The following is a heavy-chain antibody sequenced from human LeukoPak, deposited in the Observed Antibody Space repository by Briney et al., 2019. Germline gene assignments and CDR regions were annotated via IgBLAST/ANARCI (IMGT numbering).Heavy chain of an antibody. CDR3: ARGYKPGYSRGWSIFDF. Sequence: ASVKVSCKVSGYTLTELSMHWVRQAPGKGLEWMGGFDLEDGESIYAQKFQGRVTVTEDPSTDTAYMELSSLRSEDTAVYYCARGYKPGYSRGWSIFDFWGQGALVTVSS. D-gene: IGHD6-19*01. V-gene: IGHV1-24*01. J-gene: IGHJ4*02. CDR1: GYTLTELS. CDR2: FDLEDGES.